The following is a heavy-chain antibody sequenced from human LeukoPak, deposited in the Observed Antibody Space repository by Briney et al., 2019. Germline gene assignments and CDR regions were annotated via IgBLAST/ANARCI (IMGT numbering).Heavy chain of an antibody. CDR2: ISAGNGNT. D-gene: IGHD3-10*01. CDR3: ARLTLYGFVDY. CDR1: GYTFTSYA. Sequence: ASVKVSCKASGYTFTSYAIHWVRQAPGQRLEWMGWISAGNGNTKYSQNFQGRVTFISNTSATTAFMELSSLRSEDTAVYYCARLTLYGFVDYWGLGTLVTVSS. J-gene: IGHJ4*02. V-gene: IGHV1-3*01.